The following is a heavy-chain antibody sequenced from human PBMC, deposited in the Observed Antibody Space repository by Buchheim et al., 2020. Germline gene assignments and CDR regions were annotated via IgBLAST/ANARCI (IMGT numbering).Heavy chain of an antibody. D-gene: IGHD2-21*02. V-gene: IGHV3-23*01. CDR1: GFTFSSYA. Sequence: EVQLLESGGGLVQPGGSLRLSCAASGFTFSSYAMSWVRQAPGKGLEWVSAISVRGGSTYYADSVTGRFTLSSDNSKNPLYLQMNSLRAEDTAVYYCAKDSVVVTAEFDYWGQGTL. J-gene: IGHJ4*02. CDR3: AKDSVVVTAEFDY. CDR2: ISVRGGST.